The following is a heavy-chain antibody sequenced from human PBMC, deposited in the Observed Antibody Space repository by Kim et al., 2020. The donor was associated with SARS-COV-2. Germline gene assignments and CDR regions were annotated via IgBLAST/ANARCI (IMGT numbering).Heavy chain of an antibody. Sequence: QGRVTITADESTSTAYMELSSLRSEDTAVYYCARDSYDILTGYYNAWFDPWGQGTLVTVSS. CDR3: ARDSYDILTGYYNAWFDP. D-gene: IGHD3-9*01. J-gene: IGHJ5*02. V-gene: IGHV1-69*01.